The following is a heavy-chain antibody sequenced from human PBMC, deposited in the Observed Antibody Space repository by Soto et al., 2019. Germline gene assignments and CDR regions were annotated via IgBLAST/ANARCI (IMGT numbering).Heavy chain of an antibody. D-gene: IGHD3-22*01. CDR1: GYTFTSYG. Sequence: ASVKVSCKASGYTFTSYGISWVRQAPGQGLEWMGWISAYNGNTNYAQKLQGRVTMTTDTSTSTAYMELRSLRSDDTAVYYCARGGERITMIVVVPATFDYWGQGTLVTVSS. CDR2: ISAYNGNT. CDR3: ARGGERITMIVVVPATFDY. J-gene: IGHJ4*02. V-gene: IGHV1-18*01.